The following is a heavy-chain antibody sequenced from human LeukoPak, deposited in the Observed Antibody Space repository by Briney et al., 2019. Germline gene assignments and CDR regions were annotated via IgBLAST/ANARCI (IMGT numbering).Heavy chain of an antibody. CDR1: GFTFSDYY. D-gene: IGHD2-2*01. CDR3: ARADCSSTSCYELDY. CDR2: ISSSDTTI. J-gene: IGHJ4*02. V-gene: IGHV3-11*04. Sequence: KPGGSLRLSCAGSGFTFSDYYMSWIRQAPGKGLEWVSYISSSDTTIYYADSEKGRFTISRDNAQNSLYLQMNTLRADDTAVYYCARADCSSTSCYELDYWGQGTLVTVSS.